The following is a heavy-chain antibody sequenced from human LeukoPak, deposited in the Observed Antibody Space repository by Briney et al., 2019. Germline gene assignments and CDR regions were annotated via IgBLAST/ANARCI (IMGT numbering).Heavy chain of an antibody. D-gene: IGHD5-24*01. CDR2: INSAGSTT. CDR3: ARDGRDGYNLCAFDI. Sequence: PGRSLRPSCAASGFTFSSYWTHWVRQPPGKGLVLVSCINSAGSTTSYTDSVKGRFTISRDNPKTTLYLQMNSLRAEDTAVYYCARDGRDGYNLCAFDIWGQGTMVTVSS. CDR1: GFTFSSYW. J-gene: IGHJ3*02. V-gene: IGHV3-74*01.